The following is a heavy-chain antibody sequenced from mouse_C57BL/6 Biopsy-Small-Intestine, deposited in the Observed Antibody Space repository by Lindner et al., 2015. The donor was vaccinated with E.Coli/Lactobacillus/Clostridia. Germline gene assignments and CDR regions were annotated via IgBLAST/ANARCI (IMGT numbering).Heavy chain of an antibody. J-gene: IGHJ4*01. D-gene: IGHD2-3*01. V-gene: IGHV10-1*02. CDR2: IRSKSNNYAT. CDR3: VRIYDGYYGAMDY. CDR1: GFTFNTYA. Sequence: VQLQESGGRLVQPKGSLKLSCAASGFTFNTYAMYWSRQAPGKGLEWVARIRSKSNNYATYYADSVKDRFTISRDDSQSMLYLQMNNLKTEDTAMYYCVRIYDGYYGAMDYWDQGTSVTVSS.